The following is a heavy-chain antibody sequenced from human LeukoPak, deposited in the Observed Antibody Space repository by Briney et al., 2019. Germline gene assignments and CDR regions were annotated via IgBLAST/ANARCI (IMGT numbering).Heavy chain of an antibody. CDR1: RGSVSSSTYY. CDR2: IYYTGST. V-gene: IGHV4-39*07. CDR3: TAEKNGSPHY. D-gene: IGHD2-8*01. J-gene: IGHJ4*02. Sequence: PSETLSLTCTVSRGSVSSSTYYWSWVRQPPRKGLEWIASIYYTGSTYYNPSLKSRVTISLDMPKNEFFLTMTSVTAADTAVYFCTAEKNGSPHYWGQGTQVTVSS.